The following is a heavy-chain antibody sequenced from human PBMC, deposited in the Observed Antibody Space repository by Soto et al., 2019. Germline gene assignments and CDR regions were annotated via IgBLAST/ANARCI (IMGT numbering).Heavy chain of an antibody. CDR3: TRRLLDPRTVTSGMDV. J-gene: IGHJ6*02. V-gene: IGHV3-73*01. CDR2: IRSKANSYAT. Sequence: GGSLRLSCAASGFTFSGSAMHWVRQASGKGLEWVGRIRSKANSYATAYAASVKGRFTISRDDSKNTAYLQMNSLKTEDTAVYYCTRRLLDPRTVTSGMDVWGQGTTVTVSS. D-gene: IGHD4-4*01. CDR1: GFTFSGSA.